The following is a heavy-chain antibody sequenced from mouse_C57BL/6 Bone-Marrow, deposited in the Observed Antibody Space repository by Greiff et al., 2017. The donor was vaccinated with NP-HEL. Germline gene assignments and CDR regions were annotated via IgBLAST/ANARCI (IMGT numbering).Heavy chain of an antibody. V-gene: IGHV5-4*01. CDR3: ARDRYYGSSYEAY. Sequence: EVQLVESGGGLVKPGGSLKLSCAASGFTFSSYAMSWVRQTPEKRLEWVATISDGGSYTYYPDNVKGRFTISRDNAKNNLYLQMSHLKSEDTAMYYCARDRYYGSSYEAYWGQGTLVTVSA. CDR2: ISDGGSYT. CDR1: GFTFSSYA. J-gene: IGHJ3*01. D-gene: IGHD1-1*01.